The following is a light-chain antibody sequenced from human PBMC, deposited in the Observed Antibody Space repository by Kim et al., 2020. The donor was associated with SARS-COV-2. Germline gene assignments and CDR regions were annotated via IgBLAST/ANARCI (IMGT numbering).Light chain of an antibody. CDR3: QKCNTAPWT. J-gene: IGKJ1*01. Sequence: DIQMTQSPSSLSASVGDRVTITCRASQGIANFIAWYQQKPGRLSDLLIYAASTLQSGVPSRFSGNGSGTDFTLTISNLQPEDVGTYYCQKCNTAPWTFGQGTKVDIK. CDR1: QGIANF. CDR2: AAS. V-gene: IGKV1-27*01.